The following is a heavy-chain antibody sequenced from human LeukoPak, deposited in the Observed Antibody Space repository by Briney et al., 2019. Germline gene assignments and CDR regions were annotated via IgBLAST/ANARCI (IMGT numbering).Heavy chain of an antibody. CDR3: ARLTIFGVVTTVIENDY. CDR1: GFTFSSYE. D-gene: IGHD3-3*01. CDR2: IISSGSTI. J-gene: IGHJ4*02. Sequence: GGSLRLSCAASGFTFSSYEMNWVRQAPGKGLEWVSYIISSGSTIYYADSVKGRFTISRDNSKNTLYLQMNSLRAEDTAVYYCARLTIFGVVTTVIENDYWGQGTLVTVSS. V-gene: IGHV3-48*03.